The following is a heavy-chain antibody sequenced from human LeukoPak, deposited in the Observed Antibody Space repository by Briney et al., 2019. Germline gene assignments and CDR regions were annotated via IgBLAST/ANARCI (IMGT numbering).Heavy chain of an antibody. V-gene: IGHV1-46*01. J-gene: IGHJ6*02. Sequence: GASVKVSCKASGYTFTSYYMHWVRQAPGQGLEWMGIINPSGGSTSYAQKFQGRVTMTRDTSTSTVYMELSSLRSEDTAVYYCARDLGAPYYDILTGYYYYYYGMDVRGQGTTVTVSS. CDR1: GYTFTSYY. CDR3: ARDLGAPYYDILTGYYYYYYGMDV. CDR2: INPSGGST. D-gene: IGHD3-9*01.